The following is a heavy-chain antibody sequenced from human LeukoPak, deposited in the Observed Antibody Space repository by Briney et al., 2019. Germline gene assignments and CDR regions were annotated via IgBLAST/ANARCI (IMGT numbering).Heavy chain of an antibody. D-gene: IGHD3-10*01. CDR1: GFIFSDYY. Sequence: GGSLRLSCPASGFIFSDYYMSWIRQAPGKGLEWVSVIYSGGSKYYGHSVKGRFTISRDNSKNTLYLQMNSLRAEDTAVYYCARDYRSGIYSFYGMDVWGQGTTVTVSS. CDR2: IYSGGSK. J-gene: IGHJ6*02. V-gene: IGHV3-53*01. CDR3: ARDYRSGIYSFYGMDV.